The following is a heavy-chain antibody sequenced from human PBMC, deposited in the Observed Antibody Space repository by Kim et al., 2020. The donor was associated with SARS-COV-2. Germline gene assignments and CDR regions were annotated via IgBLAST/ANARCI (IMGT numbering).Heavy chain of an antibody. CDR2: ISSSSSTI. Sequence: GGSLRLSCAASGFTFSSYSMNWVRQAPGKGLEWVSYISSSSSTIYYADSVKGRFTISRDNAKNSLYLQMNSLRAEDTAVYYCARDYPWGYSSSWFDYWGQGTLVTVSS. D-gene: IGHD6-13*01. CDR1: GFTFSSYS. V-gene: IGHV3-48*04. CDR3: ARDYPWGYSSSWFDY. J-gene: IGHJ4*02.